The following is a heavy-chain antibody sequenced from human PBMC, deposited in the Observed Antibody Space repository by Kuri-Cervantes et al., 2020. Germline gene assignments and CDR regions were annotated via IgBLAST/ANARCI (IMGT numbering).Heavy chain of an antibody. V-gene: IGHV4-34*01. CDR1: GGSFSGYY. D-gene: IGHD1-14*01. CDR2: IYHSGST. Sequence: SETLSLTCAVYGGSFSGYYWSWVRQPPGKGLEWIGEIYHSGSTNYNPSLKSRVTISVDKSKNQFSLKLSSVTAADTAVYYCARYRRGEGKGFDYWGQGTLVTVSS. CDR3: ARYRRGEGKGFDY. J-gene: IGHJ4*02.